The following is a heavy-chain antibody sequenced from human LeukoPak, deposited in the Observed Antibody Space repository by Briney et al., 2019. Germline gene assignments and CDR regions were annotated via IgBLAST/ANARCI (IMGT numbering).Heavy chain of an antibody. CDR2: IKQDGSEK. D-gene: IGHD3-9*01. CDR3: ARNQYLPFDIFNV. J-gene: IGHJ3*01. CDR1: GFTFSTFW. V-gene: IGHV3-7*01. Sequence: GGSLRLSCAASGFTFSTFWMSWVRQAPGKGLEWVANIKQDGSEKYYVDSVKGRFSIARGNARNSLYLQMSSLRAEDTAVYYCARNQYLPFDIFNVWGQGTMVTVSS.